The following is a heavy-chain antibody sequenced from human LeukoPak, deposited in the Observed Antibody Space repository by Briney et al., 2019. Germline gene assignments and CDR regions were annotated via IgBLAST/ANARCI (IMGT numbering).Heavy chain of an antibody. J-gene: IGHJ4*02. D-gene: IGHD1-26*01. CDR2: ISGDGGST. V-gene: IGHV3-43*02. CDR1: GFTFDNYA. CDR3: ARDSGLIMGALNFDY. Sequence: PGGSLRLSCAASGFTFDNYAIHWVRQAPGKGLEWVSLISGDGGSTYYADSMKGRFTISRDNAKNSLYLQMNSLRDEDTAVYYCARDSGLIMGALNFDYWGQGTLVTVSS.